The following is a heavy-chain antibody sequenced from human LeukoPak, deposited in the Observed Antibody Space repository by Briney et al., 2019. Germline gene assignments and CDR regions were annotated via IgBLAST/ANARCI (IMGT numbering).Heavy chain of an antibody. J-gene: IGHJ4*02. Sequence: GSLRLSCAASGFTFSSYGMHWVRQAPGKGLEWVAVIWYDGSNKYYADSVKGRFTMSRDNSENTLYLQMNNLGAEDTAIYYCAKDRFPNDGNWDFDYWGQGTLVTVSS. CDR3: AKDRFPNDGNWDFDY. V-gene: IGHV3-33*06. D-gene: IGHD1-1*01. CDR1: GFTFSSYG. CDR2: IWYDGSNK.